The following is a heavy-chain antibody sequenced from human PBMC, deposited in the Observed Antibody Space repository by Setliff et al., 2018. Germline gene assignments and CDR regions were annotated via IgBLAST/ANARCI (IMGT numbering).Heavy chain of an antibody. CDR2: INLNTGNI. D-gene: IGHD5-12*01. CDR1: GFSFSDYL. J-gene: IGHJ4*02. V-gene: IGHV1-2*02. Sequence: ASVKVSCKASGFSFSDYLMNWMRQTPDQRLEWMGRINLNTGNIFYAQEFQGRVTLTRDASISTAYMELTGLRYDDTAIYYCAGDTLALKDITLFDYWGQGTLVTVPS. CDR3: AGDTLALKDITLFDY.